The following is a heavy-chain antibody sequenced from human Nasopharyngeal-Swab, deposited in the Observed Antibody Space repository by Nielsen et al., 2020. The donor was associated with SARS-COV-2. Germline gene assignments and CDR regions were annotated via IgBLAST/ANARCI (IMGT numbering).Heavy chain of an antibody. D-gene: IGHD3-9*01. Sequence: WIRQSPSRGLEWLGRTYYRSKWYNDYAVSVKSRITINPDTSKNQFSLQLNSVTPEDTAVYYCARRLTGGDYWGQGTLVTVSS. CDR2: TYYRSKWYN. J-gene: IGHJ4*02. V-gene: IGHV6-1*01. CDR3: ARRLTGGDY.